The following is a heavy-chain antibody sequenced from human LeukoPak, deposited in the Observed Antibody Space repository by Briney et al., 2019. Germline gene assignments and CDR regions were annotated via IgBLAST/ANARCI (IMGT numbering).Heavy chain of an antibody. J-gene: IGHJ4*02. Sequence: ASVKVSCKASGYTFTSYYMHWVRQAPGQGLEWMGIINPSGGSTSYAQKFQGRVTMTRDTSTSTVYMELSSLRSEDTAVYYCARDLSGSSRYCSSTSCYPFDYWGQGTLVTVSS. CDR2: INPSGGST. V-gene: IGHV1-46*01. CDR1: GYTFTSYY. CDR3: ARDLSGSSRYCSSTSCYPFDY. D-gene: IGHD2-2*01.